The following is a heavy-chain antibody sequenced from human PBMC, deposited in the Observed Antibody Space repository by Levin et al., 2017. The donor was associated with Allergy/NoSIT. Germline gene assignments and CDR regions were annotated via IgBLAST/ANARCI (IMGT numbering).Heavy chain of an antibody. J-gene: IGHJ4*02. Sequence: GGSLRLSCAASGFTFRNYAMSWVRQAPGKGLEWVSGIFGTGVRTNYADSVQGRFTISRDNSKNTLFLQMNRLTADDTAVYYCVKDYCSSGVCYVGSSQFDSWGQGTLVTVSS. D-gene: IGHD2-8*01. V-gene: IGHV3-23*01. CDR1: GFTFRNYA. CDR2: IFGTGVRT. CDR3: VKDYCSSGVCYVGSSQFDS.